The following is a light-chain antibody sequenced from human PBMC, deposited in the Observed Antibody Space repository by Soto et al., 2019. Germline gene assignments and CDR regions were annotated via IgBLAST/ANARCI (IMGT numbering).Light chain of an antibody. J-gene: IGKJ2*01. V-gene: IGKV3-20*01. CDR2: GAS. CDR3: QQYGSSPLYT. Sequence: EIVLTQSPGTLSLSPGERATLSCRASQSVSSSYLAWYQKKPGQAPRLLIYGASSRATGIPDRFSGSGSGTDCTLSISRLEPEDFAVYYWQQYGSSPLYTFGQGTQLEIK. CDR1: QSVSSSY.